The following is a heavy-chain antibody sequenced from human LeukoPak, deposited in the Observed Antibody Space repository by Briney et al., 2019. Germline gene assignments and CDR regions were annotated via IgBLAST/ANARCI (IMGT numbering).Heavy chain of an antibody. CDR1: GGSFSDYY. Sequence: PSETLSLTCAVYGGSFSDYYWSWIRQPPGKGLEWIGEINHRGSINYNPSLKSRVTISMDTSKNQLSLKLTSVIAADTAVYYCARGSSGSYYGNSYYYMDVWGKGTTVTVSS. J-gene: IGHJ6*03. V-gene: IGHV4-34*01. D-gene: IGHD1-26*01. CDR3: ARGSSGSYYGNSYYYMDV. CDR2: INHRGSI.